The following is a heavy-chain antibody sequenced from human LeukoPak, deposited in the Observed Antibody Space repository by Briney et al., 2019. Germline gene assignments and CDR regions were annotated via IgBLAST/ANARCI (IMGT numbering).Heavy chain of an antibody. J-gene: IGHJ4*02. V-gene: IGHV4-39*07. CDR1: GGSISSSSYY. CDR2: INHSGST. CDR3: AREDCSGGSCSSFDY. D-gene: IGHD2-15*01. Sequence: TSETLSLTCTVSGGSISSSSYYWGWIRQPPGKGLEWIGEINHSGSTNYNSALKSRVTISVDTSKNQFSLKLNSVTAADTAVYYCAREDCSGGSCSSFDYWGQGTLVTVSS.